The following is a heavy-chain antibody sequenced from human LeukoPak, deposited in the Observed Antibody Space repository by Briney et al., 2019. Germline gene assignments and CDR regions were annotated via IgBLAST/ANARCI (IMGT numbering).Heavy chain of an antibody. Sequence: GGSLRLSCAASGFIFINYAMHWVRQAPGKGLEWVAAISYDGNNKYYADSVKGRFTISRDNSKNSLYLQMSNLRAEDTAVYFCARGGGLDVWGQGATVTVSS. CDR3: ARGGGLDV. D-gene: IGHD3-16*01. CDR2: ISYDGNNK. V-gene: IGHV3-30*04. J-gene: IGHJ6*02. CDR1: GFIFINYA.